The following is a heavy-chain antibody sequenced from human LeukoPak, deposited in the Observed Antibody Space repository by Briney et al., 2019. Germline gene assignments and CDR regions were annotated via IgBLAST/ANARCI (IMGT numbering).Heavy chain of an antibody. J-gene: IGHJ6*03. CDR1: GGSFSGYY. CDR2: INHSGST. Sequence: PSETLSLTCAVYGGSFSGYYWSWIRQPPGKGLEWIGEINHSGSTNYNPSLKSRVTISVDTSKNQFSLKLSSVTAADTAVYHCARGLEQPKKGYMDVWGKGTTVTVSS. CDR3: ARGLEQPKKGYMDV. V-gene: IGHV4-34*01.